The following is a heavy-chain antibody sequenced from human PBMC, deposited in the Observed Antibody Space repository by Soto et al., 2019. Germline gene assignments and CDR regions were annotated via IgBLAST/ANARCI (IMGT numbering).Heavy chain of an antibody. V-gene: IGHV4-30-2*01. Sequence: TLSLTCAVSGASIDSGAFSVSWIRQPPGKGLEWIGYVTHSGTAYSIPSLNGRLTLSVDSSQTQFSLKLTSVTAADSAFYYCARIHWAQSSLDYWGRGILVTVYS. CDR3: ARIHWAQSSLDY. D-gene: IGHD6-19*01. CDR1: GASIDSGAFS. CDR2: VTHSGTA. J-gene: IGHJ4*02.